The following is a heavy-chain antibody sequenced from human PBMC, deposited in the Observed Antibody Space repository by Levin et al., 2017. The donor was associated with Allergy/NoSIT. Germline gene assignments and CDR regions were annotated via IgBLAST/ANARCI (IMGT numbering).Heavy chain of an antibody. J-gene: IGHJ4*02. CDR3: ARDWCSGGSCYSFGY. V-gene: IGHV3-30-3*01. CDR1: GFTFSSYA. CDR2: ISYDGSNK. D-gene: IGHD2-15*01. Sequence: SCSASGFTFSSYAMHWVRQAPGKGLEWVAVISYDGSNKYYADSVKGRFTISRDNSKNTLYLQMNSLRAEDTAVYYCARDWCSGGSCYSFGYWGQGTLVTVSS.